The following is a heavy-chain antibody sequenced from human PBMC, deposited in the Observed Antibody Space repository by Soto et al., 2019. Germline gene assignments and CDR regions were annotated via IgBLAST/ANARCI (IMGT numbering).Heavy chain of an antibody. D-gene: IGHD3-3*01. V-gene: IGHV1-8*02. J-gene: IGHJ6*03. Sequence: ASVKVSCKTSGDSFNDYYIHWVRQATGQGLEWMGWMNPNSGNTGYAQKFQGRVTMTRNTSISTAYMELSSLRSEDTAVYYCARMVWSGYYYMDVWGKGTTVTVSS. CDR1: GDSFNDYY. CDR3: ARMVWSGYYYMDV. CDR2: MNPNSGNT.